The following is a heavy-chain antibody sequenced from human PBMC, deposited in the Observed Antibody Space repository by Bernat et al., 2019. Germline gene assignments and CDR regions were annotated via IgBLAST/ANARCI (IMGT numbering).Heavy chain of an antibody. Sequence: EVQLVESGGGLVQPGGSLRLSCAASGFTFSDHYMDWVRQAPGKGLEWVGRSRNKANSYTTEYAASVKGRFTIARDDSKNSLYLQMNSLKPEDTAVYYCARARSGSDFDYWGQGTLVTVSS. CDR2: SRNKANSYTT. V-gene: IGHV3-72*01. D-gene: IGHD1-26*01. J-gene: IGHJ4*02. CDR3: ARARSGSDFDY. CDR1: GFTFSDHY.